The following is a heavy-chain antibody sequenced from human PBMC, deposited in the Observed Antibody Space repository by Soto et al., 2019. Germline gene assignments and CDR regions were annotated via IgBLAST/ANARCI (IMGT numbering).Heavy chain of an antibody. CDR3: ARVYGDYLDF. D-gene: IGHD4-17*01. CDR2: IYYTGAT. J-gene: IGHJ4*02. Sequence: SETLSLTCTVSGVSISSYYWSWIRQPPGRGLEWIGYIYYTGATRYNPSLESRVTISLGASKNQFSLKLSSVTAADTAVYYCARVYGDYLDFWGQGTLVTVSS. CDR1: GVSISSYY. V-gene: IGHV4-59*01.